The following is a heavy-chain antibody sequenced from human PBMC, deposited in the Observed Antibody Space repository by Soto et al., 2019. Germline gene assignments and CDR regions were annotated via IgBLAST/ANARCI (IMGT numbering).Heavy chain of an antibody. CDR3: ARDAIVVVPAAIYYYGMDV. J-gene: IGHJ6*02. Sequence: QVQLVESGGGVVQPGRSLRLSCAASGFTFSSYAMHWVRQAPGKGLEWVAVISYDGSNKYYADSVKGRFTISRDNSKNTLYLQMNSLRAEDTAVYYCARDAIVVVPAAIYYYGMDVWGQGTTVTVSS. CDR2: ISYDGSNK. CDR1: GFTFSSYA. D-gene: IGHD2-2*02. V-gene: IGHV3-30-3*01.